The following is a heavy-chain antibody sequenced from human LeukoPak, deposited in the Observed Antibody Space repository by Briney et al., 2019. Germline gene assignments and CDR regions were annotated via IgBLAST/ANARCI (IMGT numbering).Heavy chain of an antibody. CDR2: INPNSGGT. V-gene: IGHV1-2*02. CDR1: GYNFTGNY. J-gene: IGHJ6*03. CDR3: ASTGGYSGYEVYYYYYYMDV. D-gene: IGHD5-12*01. Sequence: ASVKVSCKASGYNFTGNYMHWVRQAPGQGLEWMGWINPNSGGTNYAQKFQGRVTMTRDTSIGTAYMELRRLRSDDTAVYYCASTGGYSGYEVYYYYYYMDVWGKGTTVTVSS.